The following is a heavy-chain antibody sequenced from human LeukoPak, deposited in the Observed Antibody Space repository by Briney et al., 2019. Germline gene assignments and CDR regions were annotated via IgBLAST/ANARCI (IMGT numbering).Heavy chain of an antibody. CDR3: ARLLDNDISGDPDTFDV. V-gene: IGHV4-59*11. CDR2: VSYTGRT. J-gene: IGHJ3*01. Sequence: PLETLSLTYTVSGGSLSGHCCSCIRQPPGKRLEWIGYVSYTGRTKYNPSLQSRVTISIDTSKSQFSLKLTSVTSADTAVYSCARLLDNDISGDPDTFDVWGKGTTVIVSS. D-gene: IGHD3-22*01. CDR1: GGSLSGHC.